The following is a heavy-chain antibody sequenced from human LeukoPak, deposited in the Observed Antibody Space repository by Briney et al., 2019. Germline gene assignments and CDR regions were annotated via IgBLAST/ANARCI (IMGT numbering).Heavy chain of an antibody. CDR2: IIGSGGYT. J-gene: IGHJ4*02. CDR3: VKQRGIYLDFDY. D-gene: IGHD1-26*01. V-gene: IGHV3-23*01. CDR1: GFTFSSYA. Sequence: PGGSLRLSCAASGFTFSSYAMSWVRQAPGKGLEWVSAIIGSGGYTYYADSVKGRFTISRDNSKNTLSLQMASLRAEDTAVYYCVKQRGIYLDFDYWGQGTLVTVSS.